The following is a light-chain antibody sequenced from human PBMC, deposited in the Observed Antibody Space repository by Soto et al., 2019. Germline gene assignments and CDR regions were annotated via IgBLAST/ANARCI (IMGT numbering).Light chain of an antibody. CDR3: QQYGRSPLYS. CDR1: QSVSGTY. Sequence: IVLTQSPGTLSLSPGEGATLSCRAIQSVSGTYLAWYQLKPGQAPMLLIYGASTRASGVPDRFSGSGSATDFTLTISRLEPEDFAVDYCQQYGRSPLYSFGQGTKVESK. V-gene: IGKV3-20*01. J-gene: IGKJ2*03. CDR2: GAS.